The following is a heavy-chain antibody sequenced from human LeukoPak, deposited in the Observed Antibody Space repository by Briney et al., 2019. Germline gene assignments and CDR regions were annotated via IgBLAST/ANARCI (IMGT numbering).Heavy chain of an antibody. J-gene: IGHJ4*02. CDR1: GGSISSSSYY. CDR3: ARGYDILTGYN. CDR2: IYYSGST. D-gene: IGHD3-9*01. V-gene: IGHV4-39*01. Sequence: SETLSLTCTVSGGSISSSSYYWGWIRQPPRKGLEWIGSIYYSGSTYYNPSLKSRVTISVDTSKNQFSLKLSSVTAADTAVYYCARGYDILTGYNWGQGTLVTVSS.